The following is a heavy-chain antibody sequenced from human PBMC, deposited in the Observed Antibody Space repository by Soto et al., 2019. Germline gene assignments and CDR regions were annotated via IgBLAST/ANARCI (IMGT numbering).Heavy chain of an antibody. CDR3: ARGPRIAAPLGY. Sequence: SVKVSCTASGYTFTSYGISWVRQAPGQGLEWMGGIIPIFGTANYAQKFQGRVTITADESTSTAYMELSSLRSEDTAVYYCARGPRIAAPLGYWGQGTLVTVSS. D-gene: IGHD6-6*01. CDR2: IIPIFGTA. J-gene: IGHJ4*02. V-gene: IGHV1-69*13. CDR1: GYTFTSYG.